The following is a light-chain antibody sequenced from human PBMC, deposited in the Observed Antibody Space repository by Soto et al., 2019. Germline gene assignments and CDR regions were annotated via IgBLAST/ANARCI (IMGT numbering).Light chain of an antibody. V-gene: IGLV2-8*01. CDR1: SSDVGGYNY. J-gene: IGLJ2*01. CDR3: SSYAGSNNVV. CDR2: EVS. Sequence: QSALTQPPSASGSPGQSVTISCTGTSSDVGGYNYVSWYQQHPGKAPKLMIYEVSKRPSGVPDRFSGSKSGNTASLTVSGLQAEDEADYYCSSYAGSNNVVFGRGTKLTVL.